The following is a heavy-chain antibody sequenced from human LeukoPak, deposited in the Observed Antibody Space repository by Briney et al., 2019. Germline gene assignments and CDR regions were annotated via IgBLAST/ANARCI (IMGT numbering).Heavy chain of an antibody. CDR3: ARGRVGATTVDY. D-gene: IGHD1-26*01. J-gene: IGHJ4*02. CDR2: IYYSGST. V-gene: IGHV4-39*07. CDR1: GGSISSSSYY. Sequence: PSETLSLTCTVSGGSISSSSYYWGWIRQPPGKGLEWIGSIYYSGSTYYNPSLKSRVTISVDTSKNQFSLKLSSVTAADTAVYYCARGRVGATTVDYWGQGTLVTVSS.